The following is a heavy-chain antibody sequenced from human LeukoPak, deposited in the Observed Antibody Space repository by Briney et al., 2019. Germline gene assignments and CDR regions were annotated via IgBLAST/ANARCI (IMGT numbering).Heavy chain of an antibody. D-gene: IGHD1-1*01. CDR2: ISAYNGNT. Sequence: ASVKVSCKASGYTFTSYGISWVRQTPGQRLERMGWISAYNGNTNYAQKLQGRATMTTDTSTSTAYMELRSLRSDDTAVYYCARGPRRVPPYNDPWGQGTLVTVSS. J-gene: IGHJ5*02. CDR1: GYTFTSYG. CDR3: ARGPRRVPPYNDP. V-gene: IGHV1-18*01.